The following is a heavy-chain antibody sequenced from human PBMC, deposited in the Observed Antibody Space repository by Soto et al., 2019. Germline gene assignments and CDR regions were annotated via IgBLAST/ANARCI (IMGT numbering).Heavy chain of an antibody. CDR1: GGSFSGYY. J-gene: IGHJ3*02. V-gene: IGHV4-34*01. CDR2: INHRGST. Sequence: SYTLSLTCAVYGGSFSGYYWSWIRQPPGKGLEWIGEINHRGSTNYNPSLKSRVTISVVTSKNQFSLKLSSVTAADTAVYYCARLRGYQLLSAFDIWGQGTMVS. D-gene: IGHD2-2*01. CDR3: ARLRGYQLLSAFDI.